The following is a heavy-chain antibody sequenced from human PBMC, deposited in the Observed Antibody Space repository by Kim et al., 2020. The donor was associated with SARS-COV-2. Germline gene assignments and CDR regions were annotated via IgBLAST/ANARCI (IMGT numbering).Heavy chain of an antibody. D-gene: IGHD6-19*01. Sequence: YSQRFQDRLTITREPYATTAYMELSSLTSEDTALYYCARSSTSDWPFKYWGQGTLVTVSS. J-gene: IGHJ4*02. CDR3: ARSSTSDWPFKY. V-gene: IGHV1-3*01.